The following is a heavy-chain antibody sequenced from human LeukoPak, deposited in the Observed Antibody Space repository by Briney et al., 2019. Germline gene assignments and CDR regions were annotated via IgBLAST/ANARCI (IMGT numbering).Heavy chain of an antibody. CDR1: GYTLTNYG. D-gene: IGHD3-10*01. CDR2: ISGYNGNT. V-gene: IGHV1-18*01. CDR3: ARGRGHYYGSGSYYRSRPFDP. J-gene: IGHJ5*02. Sequence: ASVKVSCKASGYTLTNYGISWVRQAPGQGLEWMGWISGYNGNTIYAQSLQGRVTMTRDISTSTAYMELRSLTSDDTAVYYCARGRGHYYGSGSYYRSRPFDPWGQGTLVTVSS.